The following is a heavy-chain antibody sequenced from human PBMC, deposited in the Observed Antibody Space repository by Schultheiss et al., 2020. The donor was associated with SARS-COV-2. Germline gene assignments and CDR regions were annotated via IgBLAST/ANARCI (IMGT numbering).Heavy chain of an antibody. CDR3: AKDRGYCSGGSCPTTY. Sequence: GGSLRLSCAASGFTFSSYAMHWVRQAPGKGLEWVAVISYDGSNKYYADSVKGRFTISRDNSKNTLYLQMNSLRAEDTAVYYCAKDRGYCSGGSCPTTYWGQGTLVTVSS. J-gene: IGHJ4*02. CDR1: GFTFSSYA. V-gene: IGHV3-30-3*01. CDR2: ISYDGSNK. D-gene: IGHD2-15*01.